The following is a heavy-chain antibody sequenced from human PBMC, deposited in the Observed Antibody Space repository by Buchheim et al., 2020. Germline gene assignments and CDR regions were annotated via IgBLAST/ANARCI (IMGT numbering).Heavy chain of an antibody. CDR1: GFTFSSYW. CDR3: VDPFGDLMDV. J-gene: IGHJ6*02. Sequence: EVQLVESGGGLVQPGGSLRLSCAASGFTFSSYWMHWVRQAPGKGLVWVSHINSDGSSTTYADFVKGRFTISRDNAKHTLYLQMNSLRAEDTAVYYCVDPFGDLMDVWGQGTT. D-gene: IGHD3-10*01. V-gene: IGHV3-74*01. CDR2: INSDGSST.